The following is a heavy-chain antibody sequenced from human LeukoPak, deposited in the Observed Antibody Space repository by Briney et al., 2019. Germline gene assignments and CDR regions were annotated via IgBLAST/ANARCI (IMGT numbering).Heavy chain of an antibody. CDR1: GGSISSYY. D-gene: IGHD3-3*01. V-gene: IGHV4-4*07. CDR2: IYTSGST. Sequence: PSETLSLTCTVSGGSISSYYWSRIRQPAGKGLERIGRIYTSGSTNYNPSLKSRVTMSVDTSKNQFSLKLSSVTAADTAVYYCARGGVYYDFWSGYHDAFDIWGQGTMVTVSS. J-gene: IGHJ3*02. CDR3: ARGGVYYDFWSGYHDAFDI.